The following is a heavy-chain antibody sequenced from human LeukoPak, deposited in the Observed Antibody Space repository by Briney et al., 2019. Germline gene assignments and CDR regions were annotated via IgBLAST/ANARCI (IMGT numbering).Heavy chain of an antibody. V-gene: IGHV3-7*04. CDR2: VKQDGSET. CDR1: GFTFSSNW. D-gene: IGHD5-18*01. Sequence: PGGSLRLSCAASGFTFSSNWMSWVRQAPGKGLEWVANVKQDGSETYYVDPVKGRFTISRDNAKNSLFLQMNTLRVEDTAVYYCARAYSYAFEPWGQGTLVTVSS. CDR3: ARAYSYAFEP. J-gene: IGHJ5*02.